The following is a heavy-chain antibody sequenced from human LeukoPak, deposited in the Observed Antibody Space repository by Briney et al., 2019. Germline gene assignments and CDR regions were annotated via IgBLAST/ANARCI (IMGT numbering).Heavy chain of an antibody. J-gene: IGHJ6*03. Sequence: GGSLRLSCAASGFTFSSYWMSWVRQAPGKGLEWVANIKQDGSEKYYVDSVKGRFTISRDNAKDSLYLQMNSLRAEDTAVYYCARDRSVATNYYYYMDVWGKGTTVTVSS. D-gene: IGHD5-12*01. V-gene: IGHV3-7*01. CDR1: GFTFSSYW. CDR2: IKQDGSEK. CDR3: ARDRSVATNYYYYMDV.